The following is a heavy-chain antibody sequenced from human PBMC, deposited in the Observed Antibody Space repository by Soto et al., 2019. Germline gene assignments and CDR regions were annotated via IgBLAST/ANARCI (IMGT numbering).Heavy chain of an antibody. Sequence: ASVKVSCKTSGGTFSRHAINWVRQAPGQGLEWMGGINPNSGGTNYAQKFQGRVTMTRDASISTAYMELSRLRSDDTAVYYCARVDYYDSSGYYVLGYYYGMDVWGQGTTVTVSS. J-gene: IGHJ6*02. CDR1: GGTFSRHA. D-gene: IGHD3-22*01. V-gene: IGHV1-2*02. CDR2: INPNSGGT. CDR3: ARVDYYDSSGYYVLGYYYGMDV.